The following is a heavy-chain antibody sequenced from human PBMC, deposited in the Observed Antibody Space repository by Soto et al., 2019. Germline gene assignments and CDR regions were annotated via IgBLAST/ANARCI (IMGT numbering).Heavy chain of an antibody. J-gene: IGHJ4*02. CDR2: IYHSGST. CDR3: ARGVTTVTTFDY. Sequence: SETLSLTCAVSGGSISSGGYSCNWIRQPPGKGLEWIGYIYHSGSTYYNPSLKSRVTISVDRSKNQFSMKLSSVTAADTAVYYCARGVTTVTTFDYWGQGTLVTVSS. D-gene: IGHD4-17*01. V-gene: IGHV4-30-2*01. CDR1: GGSISSGGYS.